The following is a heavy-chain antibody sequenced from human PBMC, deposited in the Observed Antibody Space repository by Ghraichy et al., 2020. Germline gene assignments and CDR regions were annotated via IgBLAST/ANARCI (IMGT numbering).Heavy chain of an antibody. J-gene: IGHJ4*02. CDR3: PRRRKTGYSRNSGYYFDY. CDR1: GGSIGYYY. CDR2: IHYNGSI. V-gene: IGHV4-59*01. D-gene: IGHD5-12*01. Sequence: SETLSLTCTVSGGSIGYYYWSWIRQFPGKGLEWIGYIHYNGSINGNPSLKSRLTISVDTPKNQFSLKLRSGTAADTAIYSCPRRRKTGYSRNSGYYFDYWGQGTLVTVSS.